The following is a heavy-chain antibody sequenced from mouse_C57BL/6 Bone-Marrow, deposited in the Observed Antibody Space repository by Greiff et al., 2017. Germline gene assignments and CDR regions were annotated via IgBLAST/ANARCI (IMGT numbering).Heavy chain of an antibody. CDR1: GYTFTSYW. Sequence: QVQLQQPGAELVRPGSSVKLSCKASGYTFTSYWMDWVKQRPGQGLEWIGNIYPSDSETHYNQKFKDKATLTVDKSSSTAYMQLSSLTSEDSAVYYCASTVVAPVRFAYWGQGTLVTVSA. J-gene: IGHJ3*01. CDR2: IYPSDSET. V-gene: IGHV1-61*01. CDR3: ASTVVAPVRFAY. D-gene: IGHD1-1*01.